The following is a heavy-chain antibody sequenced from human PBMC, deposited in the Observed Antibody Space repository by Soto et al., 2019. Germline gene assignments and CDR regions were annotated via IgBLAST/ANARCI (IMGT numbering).Heavy chain of an antibody. CDR3: ARPITMVRGVIGWFDP. Sequence: SETLSLTCTVSGYSISSGYYWGWIRQPPGKGLEWIGSIYHSGSTYYNPSLKSRVTISVDTSKNQFSLKLSSVTAADTAVYYCARPITMVRGVIGWFDPWGQGTLVTVSS. V-gene: IGHV4-38-2*02. CDR2: IYHSGST. J-gene: IGHJ5*02. D-gene: IGHD3-10*01. CDR1: GYSISSGYY.